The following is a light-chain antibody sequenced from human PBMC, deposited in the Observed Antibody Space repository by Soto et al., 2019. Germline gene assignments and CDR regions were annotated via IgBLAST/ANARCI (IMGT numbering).Light chain of an antibody. J-gene: IGKJ4*01. Sequence: IQLTQSPSSLSASVGDRVTITCRASQGISSYLAWYQQKPGKAPKLLIYAASTLQSGVPSRFSGSGSGTDFTLTINGLQPEDFATYWCQQLYGYPLTFGGGTKVDIK. CDR2: AAS. CDR1: QGISSY. CDR3: QQLYGYPLT. V-gene: IGKV1-9*01.